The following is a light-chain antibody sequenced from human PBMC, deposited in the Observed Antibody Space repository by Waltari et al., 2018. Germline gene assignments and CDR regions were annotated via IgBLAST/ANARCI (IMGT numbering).Light chain of an antibody. CDR1: SGHSSNI. CDR3: QKGGHGTGV. CDR2: VNSDGSH. J-gene: IGLJ3*02. V-gene: IGLV4-69*01. Sequence: QLVLPQSPSASASLGASVTLTCTLSSGHSSNILAWLQQKPETGTRDLMKVNSDGSHSQGDEMPGGFSGSRSGDERELTRCNVQTEDEADYYCQKGGHGTGVFGGETKLTVL.